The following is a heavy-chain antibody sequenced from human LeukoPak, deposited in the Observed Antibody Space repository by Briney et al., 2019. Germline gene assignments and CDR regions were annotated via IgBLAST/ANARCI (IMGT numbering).Heavy chain of an antibody. CDR3: ARGPSPLGWYCSSTSCYGGLDP. Sequence: PSQTLSLTCAVSGGSISSGGYSWSWIRQPPGKGLEWIGYIYHSGSTYYNPSLKSRVTISVDRSKNQFSLKLSSVTAADTAVYYCARGPSPLGWYCSSTSCYGGLDPWGQGTLVTVSS. CDR1: GGSISSGGYS. CDR2: IYHSGST. J-gene: IGHJ5*02. V-gene: IGHV4-30-2*01. D-gene: IGHD2-2*01.